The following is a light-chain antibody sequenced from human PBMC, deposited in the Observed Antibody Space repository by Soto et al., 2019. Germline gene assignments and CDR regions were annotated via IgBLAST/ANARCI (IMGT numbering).Light chain of an antibody. J-gene: IGKJ3*01. V-gene: IGKV3-20*01. Sequence: EIVLTQSPGTLSLSPGERATLSCRASQSVSSSYLAWYQQKPGQAPRLLIYGASSRATGIPDSFSGSGSGTDFTLTINRLEPEDFAVYYCQQYGSSPPTFGPGTKVDIK. CDR3: QQYGSSPPT. CDR2: GAS. CDR1: QSVSSSY.